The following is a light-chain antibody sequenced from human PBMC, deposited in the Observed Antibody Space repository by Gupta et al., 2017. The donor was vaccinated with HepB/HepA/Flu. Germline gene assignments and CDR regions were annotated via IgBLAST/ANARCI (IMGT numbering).Light chain of an antibody. CDR3: QQRFRTPWT. Sequence: DIQVTQSPSSLSASVGDRVNITCRTSHIITRYLNWYQQKPGKAPKVLIYTTSRLQSGVPSRFSGSGSGTDFTLTISSLQPEDFPTYYCQQRFRTPWTFGQGTKVEIK. J-gene: IGKJ1*01. CDR2: TTS. V-gene: IGKV1-39*01. CDR1: HIITRY.